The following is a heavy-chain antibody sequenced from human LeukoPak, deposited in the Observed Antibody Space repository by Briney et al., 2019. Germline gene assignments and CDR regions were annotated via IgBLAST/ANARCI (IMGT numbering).Heavy chain of an antibody. D-gene: IGHD3-22*01. J-gene: IGHJ4*02. CDR2: IYTSGST. V-gene: IGHV4-61*02. CDR3: ARNYYDSSGYYGATAD. Sequence: PSETLSLTCTVSVGSISSGSYYWSLIRQPAGKGLEWIGRIYTSGSTNYNPSLKSRVTISVDTSKNQFSLKLSSVTAADTAVYYCARNYYDSSGYYGATADWGQGTLVTVSS. CDR1: VGSISSGSYY.